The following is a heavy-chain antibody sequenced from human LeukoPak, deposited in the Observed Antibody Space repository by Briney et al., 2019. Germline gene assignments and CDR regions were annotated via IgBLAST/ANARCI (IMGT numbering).Heavy chain of an antibody. CDR2: IRISTYGATT. CDR3: ATHRLESHDIQFDY. CDR1: GLPFSDDA. Sequence: GGSLRLSCTVSGLPFSDDAFSWVRQSPGKGLEWVGFIRISTYGATTEYSAPAKDRFTISRDDSRSLAYLQMNNLKMEDTAVYYCATHRLESHDIQFDYWGQGAPVIVSS. V-gene: IGHV3-49*04. D-gene: IGHD1-1*01. J-gene: IGHJ4*02.